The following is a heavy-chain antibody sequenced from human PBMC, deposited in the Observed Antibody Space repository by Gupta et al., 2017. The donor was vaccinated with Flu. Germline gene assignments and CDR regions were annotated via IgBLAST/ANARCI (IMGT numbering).Heavy chain of an antibody. J-gene: IGHJ4*02. Sequence: QVQLQESGPGLVQPSETLSLTCAVSGVSITETYWSWIRQSPGKGLEWIGNIYYTGNTNYDPSLQSRVTISVNTSKNQFSLRLKSVTSADTAVYYCARGGSAYNPFDYWGQGTLVSVSS. D-gene: IGHD1-1*01. V-gene: IGHV4-59*01. CDR2: IYYTGNT. CDR3: ARGGSAYNPFDY. CDR1: GVSITETY.